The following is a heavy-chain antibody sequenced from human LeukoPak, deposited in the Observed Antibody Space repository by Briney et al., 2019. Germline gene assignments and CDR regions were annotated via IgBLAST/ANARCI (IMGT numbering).Heavy chain of an antibody. Sequence: SETLSLTCTVSGGSISSYYWSWIRQPPGKGLEWIGYIYYSGSTNYNPCLKSRVAISVDTSKNQFSLKLSSVTAADTAVYYCARVYDSSGYYPYYYYGMDVWGQGTTVTVSS. CDR2: IYYSGST. D-gene: IGHD3-22*01. CDR1: GGSISSYY. J-gene: IGHJ6*02. V-gene: IGHV4-59*08. CDR3: ARVYDSSGYYPYYYYGMDV.